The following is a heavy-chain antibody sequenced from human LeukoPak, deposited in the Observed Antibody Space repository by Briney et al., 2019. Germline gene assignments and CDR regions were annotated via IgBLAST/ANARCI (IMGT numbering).Heavy chain of an antibody. J-gene: IGHJ4*02. CDR1: GFTFSNYW. V-gene: IGHV3-7*01. Sequence: PGGSLRLSCAASGFTFSNYWMSWVRQAPGKGLEWVANINQDGSEKHCVDSVKGRFTISRDNAKSSLYLQMNNLRAEDTAVYYCARGWIQLWPFDYWGQGTLVTVSS. CDR2: INQDGSEK. D-gene: IGHD5-18*01. CDR3: ARGWIQLWPFDY.